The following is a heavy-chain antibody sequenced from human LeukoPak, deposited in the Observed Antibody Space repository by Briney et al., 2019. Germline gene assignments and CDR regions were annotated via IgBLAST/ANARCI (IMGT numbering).Heavy chain of an antibody. Sequence: TGGSLRLSCAASGFTFSSYGMHWVRQAPGKGLEWVAFIRYDGSNKYYADSVKGRFTISRDNSKNTLYLQMNSLRAEDTAVYYCWAYYYDSSGYPDAFDIWGQGTMVTVSS. V-gene: IGHV3-30*02. J-gene: IGHJ3*02. CDR3: WAYYYDSSGYPDAFDI. D-gene: IGHD3-22*01. CDR2: IRYDGSNK. CDR1: GFTFSSYG.